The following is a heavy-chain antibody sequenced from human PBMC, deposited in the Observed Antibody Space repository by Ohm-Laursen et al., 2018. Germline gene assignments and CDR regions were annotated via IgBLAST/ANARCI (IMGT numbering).Heavy chain of an antibody. V-gene: IGHV4-34*01. J-gene: IGHJ4*02. CDR1: GGSFSGYY. D-gene: IGHD3-10*01. CDR3: ARYYYGSGSSPDY. Sequence: TLSLTCAVYGGSFSGYYWSWIRQPPGKGLEWIGEISHRGDTNYIPSLKSRLTISIDTSKSQFSRKLRSATAADTALYYCARYYYGSGSSPDYWGQGTPVIVSS. CDR2: ISHRGDT.